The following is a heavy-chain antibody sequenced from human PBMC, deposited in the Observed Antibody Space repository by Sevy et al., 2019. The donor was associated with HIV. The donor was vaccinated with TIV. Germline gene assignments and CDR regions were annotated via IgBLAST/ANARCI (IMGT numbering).Heavy chain of an antibody. V-gene: IGHV3-73*01. CDR2: IRSKAKNYAT. D-gene: IGHD5-18*01. Sequence: GGSLRLSCAASGFTFSGSDMHWVRQASVKGLEWVGRIRSKAKNYATAYAASVKGRFTISRDDSKNTAYLQMNSLKTEDTAVYFCTPAGYGFDYWGQGTLVTVSS. CDR3: TPAGYGFDY. CDR1: GFTFSGSD. J-gene: IGHJ4*02.